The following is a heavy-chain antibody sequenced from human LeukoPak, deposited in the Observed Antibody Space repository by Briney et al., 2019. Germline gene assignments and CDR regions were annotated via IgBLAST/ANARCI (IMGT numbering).Heavy chain of an antibody. CDR2: ISGSGGST. V-gene: IGHV3-23*01. J-gene: IGHJ6*02. D-gene: IGHD3-3*01. CDR1: GFTFSSYW. CDR3: AKFYHGTYTIFGVVTSYGMDV. Sequence: PGGSLRLSCAASGFTFSSYWMSWVRQAPGKGLEWVSAISGSGGSTYYADSVKGRFTISRDNSKNTLYPQMNSLRAEDTAVYYCAKFYHGTYTIFGVVTSYGMDVWGQGTTVTVSS.